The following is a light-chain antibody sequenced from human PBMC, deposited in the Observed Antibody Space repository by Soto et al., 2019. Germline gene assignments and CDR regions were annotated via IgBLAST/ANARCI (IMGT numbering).Light chain of an antibody. J-gene: IGKJ5*01. CDR3: QQFYNLPFT. CDR1: QDIKNY. Sequence: DIQMTQSPSSLSASVGDRVTIICQARQDIKNYLYEDQQKTGKAPKLLIYDSSNLEIGVPSRCSGSGYGTRFSFTISSLQPEDISTYYCQQFYNLPFTFGQGTRLEMK. CDR2: DSS. V-gene: IGKV1-33*01.